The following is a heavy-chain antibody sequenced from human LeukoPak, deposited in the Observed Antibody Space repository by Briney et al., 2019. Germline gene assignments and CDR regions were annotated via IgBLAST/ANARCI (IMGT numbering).Heavy chain of an antibody. CDR1: GFTFSSYW. J-gene: IGHJ6*02. D-gene: IGHD2-15*01. CDR2: IRQDGSEK. Sequence: GGSLRLSCAASGFTFSSYWMSWVRQAPGKGLEWVANIRQDGSEKYYVDSVKGRFTISRDNAKNSLYLQMNSLRAEDTAVYYCARDYCSGGSCYSGYYYGMDVWGQGTTVTVSS. V-gene: IGHV3-7*01. CDR3: ARDYCSGGSCYSGYYYGMDV.